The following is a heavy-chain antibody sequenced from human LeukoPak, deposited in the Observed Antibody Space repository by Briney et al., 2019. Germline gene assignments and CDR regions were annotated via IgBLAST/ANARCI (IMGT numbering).Heavy chain of an antibody. V-gene: IGHV3-23*01. CDR1: GFPLSSYA. CDR2: TSSSDAGT. Sequence: GGSLRLSCAVSGFPLSSYAMSWVRQAPGKGLEWVSATSSSDAGTYYADSVRGRFTISRDNSKNTLYLQMNSLRAEDTAVYYCAELGITMIGGVWGKGTTVTISS. D-gene: IGHD3-10*02. CDR3: AELGITMIGGV. J-gene: IGHJ6*04.